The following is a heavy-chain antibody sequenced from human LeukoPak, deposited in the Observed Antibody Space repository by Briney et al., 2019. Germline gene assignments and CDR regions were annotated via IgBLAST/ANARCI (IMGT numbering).Heavy chain of an antibody. J-gene: IGHJ1*01. CDR1: GFTYSDHY. CDR2: ARNKPKGYTT. Sequence: GGSLRLSCEVFGFTYSDHYMDWVRQAPGKGLEWVGRARNKPKGYTTVYAESVKGRFTISRDDSKDSLYLQMNSLKTDDTAVYYCATVEGNYGHWGQGTLVTVSS. CDR3: ATVEGNYGH. D-gene: IGHD1-7*01. V-gene: IGHV3-72*01.